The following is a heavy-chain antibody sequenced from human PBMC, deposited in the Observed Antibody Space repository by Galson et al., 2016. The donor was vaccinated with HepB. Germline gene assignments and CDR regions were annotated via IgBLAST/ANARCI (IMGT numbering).Heavy chain of an antibody. D-gene: IGHD1-26*01. CDR2: ISSSTSTI. CDR3: ARLGGNYRTTSHFDY. V-gene: IGHV3-48*02. J-gene: IGHJ4*02. Sequence: SLRLSCAASGFTFSNCSMNWVRQAPGKGLEWVSYISSSTSTINNADSVKGRFTISRDNAKNSLYLQMRSLRDEDTAVYYCARLGGNYRTTSHFDYWGQGTLVTVSS. CDR1: GFTFSNCS.